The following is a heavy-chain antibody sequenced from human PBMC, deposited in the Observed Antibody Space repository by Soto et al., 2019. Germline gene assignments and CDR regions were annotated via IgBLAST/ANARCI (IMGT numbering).Heavy chain of an antibody. J-gene: IGHJ3*02. CDR2: ISYDGSNK. D-gene: IGHD6-13*01. CDR3: AKTSSPVGQQDAFDI. V-gene: IGHV3-30*18. CDR1: GFTFSSYG. Sequence: GGSLRLSCAASGFTFSSYGMHWVRQAPGKGLEWVAVISYDGSNKYYADSVKGRFTISRDNSKNTLYLQMNSLRAEDTAVYYCAKTSSPVGQQDAFDIWGQGTMVTVSS.